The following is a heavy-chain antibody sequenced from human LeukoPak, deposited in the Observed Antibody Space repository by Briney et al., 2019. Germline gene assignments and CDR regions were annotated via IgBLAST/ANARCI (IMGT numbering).Heavy chain of an antibody. V-gene: IGHV3-23*01. CDR3: PRKYDSSGYYDH. J-gene: IGHJ4*02. CDR1: GFSFSDYA. D-gene: IGHD3-22*01. CDR2: ISGGGDIA. Sequence: TGGSLRLSCVASGFSFSDYAMSWVRQAPGKGLEWVSAISGGGDIAYYADSVKGRFTISRDNSKNTLYLQMSSLRAEDTAVYYCPRKYDSSGYYDHWGQGILVSDSS.